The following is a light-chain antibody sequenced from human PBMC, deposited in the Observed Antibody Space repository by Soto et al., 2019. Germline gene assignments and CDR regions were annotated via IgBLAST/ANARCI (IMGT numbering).Light chain of an antibody. V-gene: IGLV1-44*01. CDR3: KSYAGSNTYV. J-gene: IGLJ1*01. CDR2: DNN. CDR1: SSNIGINA. Sequence: QSVLTQPPSASGTPGQRVTISCSGSSSNIGINAVNWYQQLPGTAPKLLMYDNNQRPSGVPDRFSGSKSGNTASLTVSGLQAADEADYFCKSYAGSNTYVFGSGTKLTVL.